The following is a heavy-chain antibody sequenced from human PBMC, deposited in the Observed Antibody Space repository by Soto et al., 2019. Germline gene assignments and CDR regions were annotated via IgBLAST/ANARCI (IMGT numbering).Heavy chain of an antibody. V-gene: IGHV5-51*01. J-gene: IGHJ6*04. Sequence: HWVLLKIPWNGAWYNIASYWGGRVRQMTGKGLEWMGIIYPGDSDTRYSPSFQGQVTISADKSISTAYLQWSSLKASDTAMYYCARYRTDYYYGMDVWGKGTTVPVSP. CDR1: WYNIASYW. CDR2: IYPGDSDT. CDR3: ARYRTDYYYGMDV. D-gene: IGHD3-16*02.